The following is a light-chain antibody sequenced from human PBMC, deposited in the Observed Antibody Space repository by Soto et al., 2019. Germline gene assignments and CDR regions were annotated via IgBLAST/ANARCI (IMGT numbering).Light chain of an antibody. Sequence: EIVLTQSPGTLSLSPGERATLSCSTSQTVASPYLAWYQQRVGQAPRLLMYGTSTRATGVPDRFSGSGSGTDFTRTINRLEPEDSAGYYGQQYDNSVYTLGQGTKLDIK. CDR1: QTVASPY. V-gene: IGKV3-20*01. CDR3: QQYDNSVYT. J-gene: IGKJ2*01. CDR2: GTS.